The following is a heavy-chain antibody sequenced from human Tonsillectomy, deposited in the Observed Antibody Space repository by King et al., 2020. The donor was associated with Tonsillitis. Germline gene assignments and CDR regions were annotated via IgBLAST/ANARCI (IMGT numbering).Heavy chain of an antibody. CDR3: ARDYYGSGNYPDAFDI. D-gene: IGHD3-10*01. Sequence: QLVQSGAEVKRPGASVKVSCKASVYTFTGHCLHWVRQAPGQGLEWMGWINPNSGDTDYAQNFQGRVTMTRDTSISTAYMELSRLRSDDTAVYYCARDYYGSGNYPDAFDIWGQGTMVTVSS. J-gene: IGHJ3*02. CDR1: VYTFTGHC. V-gene: IGHV1-2*02. CDR2: INPNSGDT.